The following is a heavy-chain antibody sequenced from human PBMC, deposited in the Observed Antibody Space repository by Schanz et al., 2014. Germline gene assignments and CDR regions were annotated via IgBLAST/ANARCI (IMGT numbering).Heavy chain of an antibody. V-gene: IGHV3-23*01. CDR2: LSEGGGGT. D-gene: IGHD1-26*01. CDR3: ARGGSGSHYRLDY. Sequence: EVHLLESGGGLAQPGGSLRLSCAASGFTLSNYAMSWVRQAPGKGLEWVSALSEGGGGTHYADSVRGRFTISSDSSKNTLYLQMSSLRAEDTAVYYCARGGSGSHYRLDYWGQGTLVTVSS. J-gene: IGHJ4*02. CDR1: GFTLSNYA.